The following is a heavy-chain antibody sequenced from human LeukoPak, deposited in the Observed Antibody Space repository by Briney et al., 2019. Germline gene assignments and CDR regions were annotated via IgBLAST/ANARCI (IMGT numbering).Heavy chain of an antibody. Sequence: GGSLRLSCTASGFTFGDYAMSWVRQAPGKGLEWVGFIRSKAYGGTTEYAASVKGRFTISRDDSKSIAYLQMNSLKTEDTAVYYCTFTFGGVIVMGLDYWGQGTLVTVSS. V-gene: IGHV3-49*04. CDR1: GFTFGDYA. D-gene: IGHD3-16*02. CDR3: TFTFGGVIVMGLDY. J-gene: IGHJ4*02. CDR2: IRSKAYGGTT.